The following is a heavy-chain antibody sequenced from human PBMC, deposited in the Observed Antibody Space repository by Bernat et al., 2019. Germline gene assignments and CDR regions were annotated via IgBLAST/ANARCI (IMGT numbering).Heavy chain of an antibody. CDR2: IYSGGST. CDR1: GFTVSSNY. Sequence: VQLVESGGGVVQPGRSLRLSCAASGFTVSSNYMSWVRQAPGKGLEWVSVIYSGGSTYYADSVKGRFTISRDNSKNTLYLQMNSLRAEDTAVYYCARARGYSYGYVDYWGQGTLVTVSS. D-gene: IGHD5-18*01. CDR3: ARARGYSYGYVDY. J-gene: IGHJ4*02. V-gene: IGHV3-66*01.